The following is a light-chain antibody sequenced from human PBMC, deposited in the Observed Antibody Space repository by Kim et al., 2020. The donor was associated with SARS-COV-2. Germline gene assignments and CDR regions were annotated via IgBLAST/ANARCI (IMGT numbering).Light chain of an antibody. CDR2: SAS. CDR1: QSVSSN. CDR3: QQSYTIPWT. Sequence: DIQMTQSPSSLSASVGDRVTITCRASQSVSSNLNWYQQKPGKAPKLLIYSASSLQGGVPSRFSGSGSGTDFTLTISSLQPEDFAAYYCQQSYTIPWTFGQGTKVDIK. V-gene: IGKV1-39*01. J-gene: IGKJ1*01.